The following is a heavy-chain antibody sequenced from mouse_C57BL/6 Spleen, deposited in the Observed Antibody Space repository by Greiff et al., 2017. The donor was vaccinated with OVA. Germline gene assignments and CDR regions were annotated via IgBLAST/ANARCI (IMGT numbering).Heavy chain of an antibody. J-gene: IGHJ4*01. D-gene: IGHD2-5*01. V-gene: IGHV6-3*01. Sequence: EVKLMESGGGLVQPGGSMKLSCVASGFTFSNYWMNWVRQSPEKGLEWVAQIRLKSDNYATHYAESVKGRFTISRDDSKSSVYLQMNNLRAEDTGIYYCTRPLYSNYVGYAMDYWGQGTSVTVSS. CDR2: IRLKSDNYAT. CDR1: GFTFSNYW. CDR3: TRPLYSNYVGYAMDY.